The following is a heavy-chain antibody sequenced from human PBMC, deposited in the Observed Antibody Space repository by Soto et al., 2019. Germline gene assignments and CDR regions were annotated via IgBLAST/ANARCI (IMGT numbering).Heavy chain of an antibody. CDR1: GFTFSSYA. CDR3: AKDRPYYYDSSGYPDPYYFDY. CDR2: IGGSGRST. J-gene: IGHJ4*02. V-gene: IGHV3-23*01. Sequence: PGGSLRLSCAASGFTFSSYAMSWVRQAPGQGLEWVSSIGGSGRSTYYVDSVKGRFTISRDNSKNTLYLQMNSLRAEDTAVYYCAKDRPYYYDSSGYPDPYYFDYWGQGTLVTVSS. D-gene: IGHD3-22*01.